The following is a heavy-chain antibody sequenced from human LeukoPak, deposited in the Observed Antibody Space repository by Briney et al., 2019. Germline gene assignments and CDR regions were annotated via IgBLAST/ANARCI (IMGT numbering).Heavy chain of an antibody. CDR3: ARLKCSSTKCYADY. J-gene: IGHJ4*02. D-gene: IGHD2-2*01. Sequence: GASVKLSCKASGYSFTNYGITWVRQAPGQGLEWMGWINSYNGNTNHAQKLQGRVTMTTDTSTSTAYMELRGLRSDDTAGYYCARLKCSSTKCYADYWGRGTLVTVSS. CDR1: GYSFTNYG. V-gene: IGHV1-18*04. CDR2: INSYNGNT.